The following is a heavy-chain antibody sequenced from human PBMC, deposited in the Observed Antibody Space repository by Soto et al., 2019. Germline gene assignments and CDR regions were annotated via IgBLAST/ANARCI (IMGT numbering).Heavy chain of an antibody. D-gene: IGHD1-26*01. CDR3: AGATSGRFDALDM. CDR2: IWYDGSIK. Sequence: QVQLVESGGGVVQPGRSLRLSCAASGFTFGIYGMHWVRQAPGKGLEWVAVIWYDGSIKYHADSVKGRFTISRDNSKNTVYLQMNSLRDEDTAVYYCAGATSGRFDALDMWGQGTMVTVSS. CDR1: GFTFGIYG. V-gene: IGHV3-33*01. J-gene: IGHJ3*02.